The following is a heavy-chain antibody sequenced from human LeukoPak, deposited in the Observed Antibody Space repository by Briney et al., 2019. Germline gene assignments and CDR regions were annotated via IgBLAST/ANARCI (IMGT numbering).Heavy chain of an antibody. J-gene: IGHJ4*02. V-gene: IGHV3-74*01. CDR2: ISSDGSIT. CDR3: ARVRATFSPHFDN. CDR1: GFTFSSYW. D-gene: IGHD5-12*01. Sequence: GGSLRLSCAASGFTFSSYWMHWVRQAPGKGLMWVSRISSDGSITNYADSVKGRFTISRDNAKNMLYLQMNSLRAEDTAVYYCARVRATFSPHFDNWGQGTLVTSST.